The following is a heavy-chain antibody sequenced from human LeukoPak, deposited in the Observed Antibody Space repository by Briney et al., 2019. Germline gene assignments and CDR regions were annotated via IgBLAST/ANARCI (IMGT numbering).Heavy chain of an antibody. CDR3: ARVVGYYYGSGYYYYMDV. CDR2: INPNGGST. Sequence: GASVKVSCKASGYTFTSYSMHWVRQAPGQGLEWMGIINPNGGSTIYAQKFQGRVTMTRDTSTSTVYMDLTSLRSEDTAVYYCARVVGYYYGSGYYYYMDVWGKGTTVTISS. D-gene: IGHD3-10*01. J-gene: IGHJ6*03. CDR1: GYTFTSYS. V-gene: IGHV1-46*01.